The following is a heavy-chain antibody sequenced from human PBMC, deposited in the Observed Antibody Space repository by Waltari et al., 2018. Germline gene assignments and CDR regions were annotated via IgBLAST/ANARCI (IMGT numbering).Heavy chain of an antibody. D-gene: IGHD5-12*01. CDR3: ARGEYGGSQVGFDY. CDR2: INHSGST. V-gene: IGHV4-34*01. CDR1: GGSFSAYY. Sequence: QVQLQQWGAGLLTPSETLSLTCAVYGGSFSAYYWSWIRQPPGKGLEWIGEINHSGSTNYNPSLKSRVTISVDTSKNQFSLKLSSVTAADTAVYYCARGEYGGSQVGFDYWGQGTLVTVSS. J-gene: IGHJ4*02.